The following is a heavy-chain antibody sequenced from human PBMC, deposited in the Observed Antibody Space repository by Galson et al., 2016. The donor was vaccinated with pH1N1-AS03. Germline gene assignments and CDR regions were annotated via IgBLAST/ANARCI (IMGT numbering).Heavy chain of an antibody. CDR1: GGTFNSYA. J-gene: IGHJ3*02. D-gene: IGHD1-26*01. V-gene: IGHV1-69*13. Sequence: SVKVSCKASGGTFNSYAISWVRQAPGQGLEWMGGIIPIFGTVNFAQRFQGRLTITADESTITAYMDLSSHRSDDTAGYYCAREGHGGRSRTDAFDIWGQGTMVTVSS. CDR2: IIPIFGTV. CDR3: AREGHGGRSRTDAFDI.